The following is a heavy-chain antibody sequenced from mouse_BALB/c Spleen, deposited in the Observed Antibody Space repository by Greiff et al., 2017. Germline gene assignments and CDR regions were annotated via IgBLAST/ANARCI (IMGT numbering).Heavy chain of an antibody. CDR3: ARDYYGNYVDY. V-gene: IGHV5-6-3*01. Sequence: EVQLVESGGGLVQPGGSLKLSCAASGFTFSSYGMSWVRQTPDKRLELVATINSNGGSTYYPDSVKGRFTISRDNAKNTLYLQMSSLKSEDTAMYYCARDYYGNYVDYWGQGTTLTVSS. D-gene: IGHD2-1*01. CDR1: GFTFSSYG. CDR2: INSNGGST. J-gene: IGHJ2*01.